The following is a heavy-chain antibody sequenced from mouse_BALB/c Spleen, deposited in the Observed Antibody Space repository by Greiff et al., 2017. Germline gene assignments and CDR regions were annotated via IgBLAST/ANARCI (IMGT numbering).Heavy chain of an antibody. Sequence: VQLQQSGPELVKPGASVKMSCKASGYTFTDYVIGWVKQRTGQGLEWIGEIYPGSGSTYYNEKFKGKATLTADKSSNTAYMQLSSLTSEDSAVYFCARSVPTYYFDYWGQGTTLTVSS. CDR2: IYPGSGST. CDR3: ARSVPTYYFDY. CDR1: GYTFTDYV. V-gene: IGHV1-77*01. J-gene: IGHJ2*01.